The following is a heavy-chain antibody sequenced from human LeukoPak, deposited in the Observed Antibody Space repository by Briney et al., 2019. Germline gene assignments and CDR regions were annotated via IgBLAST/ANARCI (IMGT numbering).Heavy chain of an antibody. Sequence: SETLSLTCTVSGGSISSYYWSWIRQPPGKGLEWIGYIYYSGTTNYNPSLKSRVTISVDTSKNHFYLKLTSVTAADTAVYYCAREEMTSGYYFDYWGQGTLVTVSS. CDR3: AREEMTSGYYFDY. CDR1: GGSISSYY. D-gene: IGHD5-24*01. CDR2: IYYSGTT. J-gene: IGHJ4*02. V-gene: IGHV4-59*01.